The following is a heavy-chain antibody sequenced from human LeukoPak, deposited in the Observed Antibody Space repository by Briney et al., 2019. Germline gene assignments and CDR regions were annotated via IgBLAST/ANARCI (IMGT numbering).Heavy chain of an antibody. J-gene: IGHJ3*02. CDR2: IIPIFGTA. CDR1: GGTFSSYA. CDR3: ARATPIAEDIVVVVAATGGVQAFDI. V-gene: IGHV1-69*06. D-gene: IGHD2-15*01. Sequence: GSSVKVSCKASGGTFSSYAISWVRQAPGQGLEWMGGIIPIFGTANYAQKFQGRVTITADKSTSTAYMELSSLRSEDTAVYYCARATPIAEDIVVVVAATGGVQAFDIWGQGTMVTVSS.